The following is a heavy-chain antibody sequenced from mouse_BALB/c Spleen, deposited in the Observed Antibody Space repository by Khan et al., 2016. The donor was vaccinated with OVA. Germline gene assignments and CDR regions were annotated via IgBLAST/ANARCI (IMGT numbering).Heavy chain of an antibody. V-gene: IGHV2-2*01. D-gene: IGHD2-3*01. J-gene: IGHJ3*01. CDR1: GFSLTTYG. Sequence: QLKQSGPGLVQPSQSLSITCTVSGFSLTTYGIHWVRQSPGKGLEWLGVIWSGGNTDYNAPFISRLRIRKDNSKSQVFFTMNSLQADDSAIYYCARNSDRYDFTYWGQGTLVTVS. CDR3: ARNSDRYDFTY. CDR2: IWSGGNT.